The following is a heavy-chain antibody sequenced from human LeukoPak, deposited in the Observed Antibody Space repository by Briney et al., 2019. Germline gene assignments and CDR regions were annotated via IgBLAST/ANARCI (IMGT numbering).Heavy chain of an antibody. CDR2: IIPIFGAA. V-gene: IGHV1-69*13. CDR3: ATDGRGYCSSTSCYGPPWNY. CDR1: GGTFSSYA. J-gene: IGHJ4*02. D-gene: IGHD2-2*01. Sequence: ASVKVSCKASGGTFSSYAISRVRQAPGQGLEWMGGIIPIFGAANYAQKFQGRVTITADESTSTAYMELSSLRSEDTAVYYCATDGRGYCSSTSCYGPPWNYWGQGTLVTVSS.